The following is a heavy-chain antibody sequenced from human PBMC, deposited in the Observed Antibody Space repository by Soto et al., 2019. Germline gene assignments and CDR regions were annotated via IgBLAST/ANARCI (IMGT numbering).Heavy chain of an antibody. D-gene: IGHD3-10*01. J-gene: IGHJ4*02. V-gene: IGHV3-23*01. CDR3: AKVGRFGELLYLDY. CDR2: ISGSGGST. Sequence: GGSLRLSCAASGFTFSSYAMSWVRQAPGKGLEWVSAISGSGGSTYYADSVKGRFTISRDNSKNTLYLQMNSLRAEDTAVYYCAKVGRFGELLYLDYWGQGTLVTVSS. CDR1: GFTFSSYA.